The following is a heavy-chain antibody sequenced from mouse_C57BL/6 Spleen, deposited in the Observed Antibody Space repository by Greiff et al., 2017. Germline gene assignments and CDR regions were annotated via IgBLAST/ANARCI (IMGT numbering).Heavy chain of an antibody. V-gene: IGHV1-81*01. CDR3: ARHYGSGYAMDY. CDR2: IYPRSGNT. J-gene: IGHJ4*01. D-gene: IGHD1-1*01. Sequence: VQLQQSGAELARPGASVKLSCKASGYTFTSYGISWVKQRTGQGLEWIGEIYPRSGNTYYNEKFKGQATLAADKSSSTAYVELRSLSSEDTAVYFCARHYGSGYAMDYWGQGASVTGSS. CDR1: GYTFTSYG.